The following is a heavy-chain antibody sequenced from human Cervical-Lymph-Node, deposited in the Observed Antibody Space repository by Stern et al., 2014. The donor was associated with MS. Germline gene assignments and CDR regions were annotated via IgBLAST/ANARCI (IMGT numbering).Heavy chain of an antibody. D-gene: IGHD3-3*01. CDR3: ARGILEWLFHSHYFDY. CDR1: GYTITSYG. J-gene: IGHJ4*02. Sequence: VQLVESGAEVKKPGASVKVSCKASGYTITSYGISWVRQVPGQGLEWMGWMSAYNGNTNYAQKLQGRVTMTTDTSTSTAYMELRSLRSDDTAVYYCARGILEWLFHSHYFDYWGQGTLVTVSS. V-gene: IGHV1-18*04. CDR2: MSAYNGNT.